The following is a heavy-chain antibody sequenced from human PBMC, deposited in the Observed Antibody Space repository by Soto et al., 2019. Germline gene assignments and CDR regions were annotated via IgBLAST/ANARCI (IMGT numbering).Heavy chain of an antibody. J-gene: IGHJ6*02. CDR2: IFSDNER. D-gene: IGHD3-9*01. CDR3: ARMKVDSYQFYYAMDV. Sequence: GSGPTLVNPTETLTLTCTVSGFSLTTGKMGVSWIRQLPGKALEWLAHIFSDNERSYSTSLQGRLTISKDTSGSQVVLSMTNVDPVDTATYYCARMKVDSYQFYYAMDVWGQGTTVTVSS. V-gene: IGHV2-26*01. CDR1: GFSLTTGKMG.